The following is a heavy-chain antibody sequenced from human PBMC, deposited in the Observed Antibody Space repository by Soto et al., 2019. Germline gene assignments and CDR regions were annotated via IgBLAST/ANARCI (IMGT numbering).Heavy chain of an antibody. V-gene: IGHV1-46*01. J-gene: IGHJ6*02. CDR3: ARDRSSSYYYYYYGMDV. CDR2: INPSGGST. Sequence: ASVKVSCKASGYTFTSYYMHWVRQAPGQGLEWMGIINPSGGSTSYAQKFQGRVTMTRDTSTSTVYMELSSLRSEDTAVYYCARDRSSSYYYYYYGMDVWGQGTTVTV. D-gene: IGHD6-6*01. CDR1: GYTFTSYY.